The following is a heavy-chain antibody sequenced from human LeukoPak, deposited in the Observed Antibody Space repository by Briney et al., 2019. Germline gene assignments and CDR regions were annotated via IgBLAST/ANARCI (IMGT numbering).Heavy chain of an antibody. D-gene: IGHD3-22*01. CDR1: GITLSNYG. J-gene: IGHJ6*02. Sequence: GGSLRPSCAVSGITLSNYGMSWVRQAPGKGLEWVAGISDSGGRTNYADSVKGRFTISRDNPKNTLYLQMNSLRAEDTAVYFCARVHDSSGFNYYYYGMDVWGQGTTVTVSS. CDR2: ISDSGGRT. CDR3: ARVHDSSGFNYYYYGMDV. V-gene: IGHV3-23*01.